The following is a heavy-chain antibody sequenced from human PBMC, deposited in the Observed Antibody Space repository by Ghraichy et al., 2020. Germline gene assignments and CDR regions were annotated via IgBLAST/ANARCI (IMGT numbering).Heavy chain of an antibody. D-gene: IGHD6-13*01. CDR1: GFTFSNYW. Sequence: GGSLRLSCAASGFTFSNYWMHWVRQAPGKGLVWVSRINPDGSNTGYADSVKGRFTISRDNAKNMLYLQMNSLRADDTAMYYCTRLIAAAGTRWFDPWGQGTLVTVSS. CDR2: INPDGSNT. V-gene: IGHV3-74*01. J-gene: IGHJ5*02. CDR3: TRLIAAAGTRWFDP.